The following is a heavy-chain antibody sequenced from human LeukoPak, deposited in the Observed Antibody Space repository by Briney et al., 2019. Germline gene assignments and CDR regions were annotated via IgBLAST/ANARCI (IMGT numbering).Heavy chain of an antibody. J-gene: IGHJ3*02. CDR3: ARFRPHGYCDTFDI. CDR1: GYTFTNYG. D-gene: IGHD5-18*01. CDR2: INTNSGDP. Sequence: ASVKVSCKASGYTFTNYGVNWVRQAPGEGLEWMGWINTNSGDPTYAQGFTGRFVFSLDTSVSTAYLQISSLRAEDTAVYYCARFRPHGYCDTFDIWGQGTMVTVS. V-gene: IGHV7-4-1*02.